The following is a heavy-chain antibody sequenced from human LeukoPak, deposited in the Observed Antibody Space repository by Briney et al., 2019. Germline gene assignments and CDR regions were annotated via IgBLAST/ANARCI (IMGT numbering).Heavy chain of an antibody. V-gene: IGHV1-69*13. CDR1: GGTFSSYS. Sequence: SVKVSCEASGGTFSSYSISWVRQAPGQGLEWMGGIIPIFDTADYAQKFQGRVTITADESTSTAYMELSSLRSEDTAVFYCARISLGAIWGYYYGMDVWGQGTTVTVSS. CDR2: IIPIFDTA. J-gene: IGHJ6*02. D-gene: IGHD1-26*01. CDR3: ARISLGAIWGYYYGMDV.